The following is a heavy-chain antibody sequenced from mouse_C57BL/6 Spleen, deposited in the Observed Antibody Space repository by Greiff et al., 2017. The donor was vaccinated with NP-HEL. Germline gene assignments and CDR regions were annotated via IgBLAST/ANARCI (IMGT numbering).Heavy chain of an antibody. CDR1: GFSLSTFGMG. CDR2: IWWDDDK. CDR3: ARMGIYDGYYGGAMDY. D-gene: IGHD2-3*01. J-gene: IGHJ4*01. V-gene: IGHV8-8*01. Sequence: ESGPGILQPSQTLSLTCSFSGFSLSTFGMGVGWIRQPSGKGLEWLAHIWWDDDKYYNPALKSRLTISKDTSKNQVFLKIANVDTADTATYYCARMGIYDGYYGGAMDYWGQGTSVTVSS.